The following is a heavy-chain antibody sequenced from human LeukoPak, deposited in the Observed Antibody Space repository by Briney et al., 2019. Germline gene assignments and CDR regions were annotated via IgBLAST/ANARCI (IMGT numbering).Heavy chain of an antibody. Sequence: SETLSLTCTVSGGSISSYYWSWIRQPAGKGLEWIGRIYTSGSTNYNPSLKSRVTMSVDTSKNQFSLKLSSVTAADTAVYYCARDRLRYFDWLLGGWFDLWGQGTLVTVSS. J-gene: IGHJ5*02. CDR3: ARDRLRYFDWLLGGWFDL. V-gene: IGHV4-4*07. CDR1: GGSISSYY. D-gene: IGHD3-9*01. CDR2: IYTSGST.